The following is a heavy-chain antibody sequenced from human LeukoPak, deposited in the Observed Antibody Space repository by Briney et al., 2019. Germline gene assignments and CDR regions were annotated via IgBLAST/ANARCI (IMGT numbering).Heavy chain of an antibody. J-gene: IGHJ3*02. D-gene: IGHD2-21*02. Sequence: GASVKVSCKVSGYTLTQLSMHWVRQAPGKGLEWMGGFDPEDGETIYAQKFQGRVTMTEDTSTDTAYMELSSLRSEDTAVYYCATVAYCGGDCPDAFDIWGQGTMVTVSS. CDR2: FDPEDGET. CDR1: GYTLTQLS. V-gene: IGHV1-24*01. CDR3: ATVAYCGGDCPDAFDI.